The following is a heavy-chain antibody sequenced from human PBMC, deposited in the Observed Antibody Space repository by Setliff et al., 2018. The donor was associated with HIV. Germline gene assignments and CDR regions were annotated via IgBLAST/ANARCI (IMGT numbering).Heavy chain of an antibody. CDR2: IYYSGNP. CDR1: GGSISSGYYY. J-gene: IGHJ4*02. V-gene: IGHV4-31*03. CDR3: ARGFDYAQRPPLYYFDY. Sequence: PSETLSLTCTVSGGSISSGYYYWSWIRQHPGKGLEWIGYIYYSGNPFYNPSLRSRVTISLDTSKNQFSLKLSSGTAADTAVYYCARGFDYAQRPPLYYFDYWGQGTLVTAPQ. D-gene: IGHD2-2*01.